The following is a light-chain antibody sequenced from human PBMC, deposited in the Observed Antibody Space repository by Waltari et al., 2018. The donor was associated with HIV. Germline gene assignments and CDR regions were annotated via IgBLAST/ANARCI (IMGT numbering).Light chain of an antibody. Sequence: QSVLTQTPSASGTPGQRVIVPCSGRSSNIGSNTVHWYQQLPGAAPRLLIHSLDQRPSGVPDRFSGSKSGASASLAISGLQSEDEADYYCAAWDDSLNAYVFGGGTKVTVL. J-gene: IGLJ1*01. CDR1: SSNIGSNT. CDR3: AAWDDSLNAYV. CDR2: SLD. V-gene: IGLV1-44*01.